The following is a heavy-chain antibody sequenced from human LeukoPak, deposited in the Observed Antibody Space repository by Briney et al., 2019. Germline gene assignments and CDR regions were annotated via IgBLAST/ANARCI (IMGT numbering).Heavy chain of an antibody. J-gene: IGHJ4*02. CDR2: INYSGTT. D-gene: IGHD4-17*01. V-gene: IGHV4-31*11. CDR3: ARDKSFSHGGRGDTRGLDY. CDR1: GVSISSGGYY. Sequence: SGTLSLTCAVSGVSISSGGYYWSWIRQHPGKGLEWIGYINYSGTTYYNPSLKSRVTISVDTSKNQFSLKLSSVAAADTAMYYCARDKSFSHGGRGDTRGLDYWGQGTLVTVSS.